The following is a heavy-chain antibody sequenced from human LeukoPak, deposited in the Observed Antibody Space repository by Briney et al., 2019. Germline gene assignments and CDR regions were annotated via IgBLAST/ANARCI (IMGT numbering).Heavy chain of an antibody. V-gene: IGHV3-9*01. D-gene: IGHD2-2*01. CDR1: GFTFDDYA. Sequence: GRSLRLSCAASGFTFDDYAMHWVRQAPGKGLEWVSGISWNSGSIGYADSVKGRFTISRGNAKNSLYLQMNSLRAEDTALYYCAKDMTQYQLLIFDYWGQGTLVTVSS. CDR3: AKDMTQYQLLIFDY. CDR2: ISWNSGSI. J-gene: IGHJ4*02.